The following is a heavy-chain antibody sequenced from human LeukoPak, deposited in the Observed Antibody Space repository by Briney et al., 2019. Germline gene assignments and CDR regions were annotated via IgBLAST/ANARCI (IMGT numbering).Heavy chain of an antibody. CDR1: GFTFSSYA. V-gene: IGHV3-23*01. CDR3: AASITMIDDALDM. Sequence: GSLRLSCAASGFTFSSYAMSWVRQAPGKGLEWVSAISGSGGTTNYVDSVKGRFTISRDNSKKTLYLQMSSLRVEDTALYYCAASITMIDDALDMWGQGTMITVSS. J-gene: IGHJ3*02. CDR2: ISGSGGTT. D-gene: IGHD3-22*01.